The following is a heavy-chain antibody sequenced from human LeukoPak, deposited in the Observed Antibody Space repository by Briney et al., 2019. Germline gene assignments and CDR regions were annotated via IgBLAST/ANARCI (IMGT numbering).Heavy chain of an antibody. CDR2: FYTSGST. J-gene: IGHJ3*02. V-gene: IGHV4-4*07. Sequence: SETLTLTCSVSGASIRDYYWNWIRQPAGKGLVWIGRFYTSGSTNYNPSLRGRATMSVDTSNNQLSLKVTSVAAADTAVYYCVKDYYYYDSNGYYVNDGFHIWGQGTMVIVSP. CDR3: VKDYYYYDSNGYYVNDGFHI. CDR1: GASIRDYY. D-gene: IGHD3-22*01.